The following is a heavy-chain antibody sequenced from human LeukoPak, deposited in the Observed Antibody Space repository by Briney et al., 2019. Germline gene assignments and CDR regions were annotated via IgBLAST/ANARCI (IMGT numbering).Heavy chain of an antibody. J-gene: IGHJ6*03. CDR3: ARRASSSSYHYYYYYYYMDV. V-gene: IGHV4-38-2*02. D-gene: IGHD6-6*01. CDR2: IYHSGST. Sequence: PSETLSLTCTVSGYSISSGYYWGRIRQPPGKGLEWIGSIYHSGSTYYNPSLKSRVTISVDASKNQFSLKLSSVTAADTAVYYCARRASSSSYHYYYYYYYMDVWGKGTTVTVSS. CDR1: GYSISSGYY.